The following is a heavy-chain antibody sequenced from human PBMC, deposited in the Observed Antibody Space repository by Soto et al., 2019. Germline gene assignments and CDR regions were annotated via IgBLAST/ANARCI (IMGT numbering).Heavy chain of an antibody. V-gene: IGHV4-4*07. CDR2: IYTSGST. D-gene: IGHD3-3*01. CDR3: ARDEETIFGVRGGYYYGMDV. Sequence: PSETLSLTCTVSGGSISSYYWSWIRQPAGKGLEWIGRIYTSGSTNYNPSLKSRVTMSVDTSKNQFSLKLSSVTAADTAVYYCARDEETIFGVRGGYYYGMDVWGQGTTVTVS. J-gene: IGHJ6*02. CDR1: GGSISSYY.